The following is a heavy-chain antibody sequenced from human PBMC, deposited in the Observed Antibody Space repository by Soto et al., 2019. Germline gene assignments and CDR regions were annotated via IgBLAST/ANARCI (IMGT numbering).Heavy chain of an antibody. CDR3: AKAASSGYSNGGSWYATLFDH. CDR2: ISWNSGSI. V-gene: IGHV3-9*01. Sequence: EVQLVESGGGLVQPGGSLRLSCAASGFTFDDYAMHWVRQAPGKGLEWVSGISWNSGSICYADSVKGRFTISRDNAKNALYLQMNSLRAEDTALYYCAKAASSGYSNGGSWYATLFDHWGQGTLVTVSS. D-gene: IGHD2-15*01. J-gene: IGHJ4*02. CDR1: GFTFDDYA.